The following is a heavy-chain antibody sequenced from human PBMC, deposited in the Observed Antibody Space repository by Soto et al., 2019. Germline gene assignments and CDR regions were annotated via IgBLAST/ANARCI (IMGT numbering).Heavy chain of an antibody. J-gene: IGHJ6*02. CDR1: GFTFDDYG. D-gene: IGHD1-26*01. V-gene: IGHV3-20*04. CDR2: INWNGGST. CDR3: ARESGSYGAHYYYYGMDV. Sequence: GGSLRLSCAASGFTFDDYGMSWVRQAPGKGLEWVSGINWNGGSTGYADSVKGRFTISRDNAKNSLYLQMNSLRAEDTALYYCARESGSYGAHYYYYGMDVWGQGTTVTVSS.